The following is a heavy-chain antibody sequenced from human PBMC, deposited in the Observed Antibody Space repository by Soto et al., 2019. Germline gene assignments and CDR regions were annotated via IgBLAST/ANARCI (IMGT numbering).Heavy chain of an antibody. V-gene: IGHV4-59*01. CDR1: GGSISSYY. CDR3: ARDRGPYSSSWYGAYYYYGMDV. D-gene: IGHD6-13*01. Sequence: PSETLSLTCTVSGGSISSYYWSWIRQPPGKGLEWIGYIYYSGSTNYNPSLKSRVTISVDTSKNQFSLKLSSVTAADTAVYYCARDRGPYSSSWYGAYYYYGMDVWGQGTTVTVSS. CDR2: IYYSGST. J-gene: IGHJ6*02.